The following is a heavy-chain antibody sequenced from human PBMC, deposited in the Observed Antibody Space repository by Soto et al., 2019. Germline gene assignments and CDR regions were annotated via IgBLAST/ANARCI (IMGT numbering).Heavy chain of an antibody. CDR2: IKSKTDGGTT. Sequence: GSLRLSCAASGVTFSNAWMSWVRQAPGKGREWVGRIKSKTDGGTTDYAAPVKGRFTISRDDSKNTLYLQMNSLKTEDTAVYYCTTEPDIVVVPAAPYYFYYWGQGTLVTVSS. CDR1: GVTFSNAW. J-gene: IGHJ4*02. CDR3: TTEPDIVVVPAAPYYFYY. D-gene: IGHD2-2*01. V-gene: IGHV3-15*01.